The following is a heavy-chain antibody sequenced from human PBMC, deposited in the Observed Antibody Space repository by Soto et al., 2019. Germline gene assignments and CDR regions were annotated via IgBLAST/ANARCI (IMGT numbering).Heavy chain of an antibody. V-gene: IGHV3-66*01. CDR1: GFTVSSNY. CDR2: IYSGGST. CDR3: ARDRIPTGMDV. J-gene: IGHJ6*02. Sequence: EVQLVESGGGLVQPGGSLRLSCAASGFTVSSNYMSWVRQAPGKGLEWVSVIYSGGSTYYADSVKGRFTIPRDNSKNTLYLQMTSLRAEDTAVYYCARDRIPTGMDVWGQGTTVTVSS.